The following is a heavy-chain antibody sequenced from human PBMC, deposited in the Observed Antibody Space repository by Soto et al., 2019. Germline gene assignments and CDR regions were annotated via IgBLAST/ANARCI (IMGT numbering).Heavy chain of an antibody. CDR1: GFSFRSFG. Sequence: LRLSSASSGFSFRSFGMHWVLQAPGSGRQRVAGISYEGGNKYDADCGKVRLTITRDNSKNTLYLQMNSLRAEDTAVDYCAKAGYPYVSGWEYCFDYWGQGTLVTVSS. D-gene: IGHD3-10*01. CDR3: AKAGYPYVSGWEYCFDY. CDR2: ISYEGGNK. J-gene: IGHJ4*02. V-gene: IGHV3-30*18.